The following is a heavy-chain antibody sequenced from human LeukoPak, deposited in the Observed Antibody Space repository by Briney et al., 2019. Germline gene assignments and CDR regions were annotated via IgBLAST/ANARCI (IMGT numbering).Heavy chain of an antibody. CDR3: ARRTQSGTYYYFDY. J-gene: IGHJ4*02. CDR2: INSDGSST. D-gene: IGHD1-26*01. V-gene: IGHV3-74*01. Sequence: GGSLRLSCAASGFTFSTYALNWVRQAPGKGLVWVSLINSDGSSTSYADSVKGRFTISRDNSKNTVYLQMNSLRAEDTAVYFCARRTQSGTYYYFDYWGQGTLVTVSS. CDR1: GFTFSTYA.